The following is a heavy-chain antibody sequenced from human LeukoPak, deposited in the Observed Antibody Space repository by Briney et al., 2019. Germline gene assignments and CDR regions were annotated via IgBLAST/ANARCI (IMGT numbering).Heavy chain of an antibody. Sequence: GGSLRLSCAASAFRFSSFAMTWFGRAPGRGGRGASGIHGNGETTYYADSVKGRFTISRDNSRELLYLQMNSLRVEDTAVYYCAKDPNGDYVGAFDSWGQGTMVTVSS. V-gene: IGHV3-23*01. CDR3: AKDPNGDYVGAFDS. J-gene: IGHJ3*02. D-gene: IGHD4-17*01. CDR1: AFRFSSFA. CDR2: IHGNGETT.